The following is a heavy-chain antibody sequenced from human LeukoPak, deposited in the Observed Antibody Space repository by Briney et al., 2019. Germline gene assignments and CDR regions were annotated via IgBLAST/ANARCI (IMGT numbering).Heavy chain of an antibody. CDR1: GASISSSNYY. CDR3: ASRRY. J-gene: IGHJ4*02. V-gene: IGHV4-39*01. CDR2: IYSSGNT. Sequence: SETLSLTCAVSGASISSSNYYWGWVRQSPGKGLEWIGNIYSSGNTYYNASLKSRVTISVDTSKNQFSLKLSSVTAADTAVYYCASRRYWGQGTLVTVSS.